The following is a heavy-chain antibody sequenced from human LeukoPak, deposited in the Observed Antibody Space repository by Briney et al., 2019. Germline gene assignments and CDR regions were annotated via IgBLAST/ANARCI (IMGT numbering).Heavy chain of an antibody. CDR1: GYTFTNYW. D-gene: IGHD3-10*01. V-gene: IGHV5-51*01. CDR2: IYPGDSDT. CDR3: ATYAGSSSKFFQD. J-gene: IGHJ1*01. Sequence: GESLKISCKASGYTFTNYWIGCVRQMPGKGLEWMGIIYPGDSDTRYSPSFQGQVTISADKSISTAYLQRSSLQASDTAMYYCATYAGSSSKFFQDWGQGTLVTVSS.